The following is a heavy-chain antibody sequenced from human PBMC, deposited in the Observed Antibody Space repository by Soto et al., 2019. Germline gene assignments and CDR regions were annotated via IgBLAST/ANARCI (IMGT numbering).Heavy chain of an antibody. V-gene: IGHV3-13*01. D-gene: IGHD4-17*01. J-gene: IGHJ4*02. Sequence: PGGSLRLSCAASGLTFSSYDMHWFRQATGKGLEWVSAIGTAGDTYYPGSVKGRFTISRENAKNSLYLQMNSLRAGDTAVYYCARADDYGGNLDYWGQGTLVTVSS. CDR1: GLTFSSYD. CDR2: IGTAGDT. CDR3: ARADDYGGNLDY.